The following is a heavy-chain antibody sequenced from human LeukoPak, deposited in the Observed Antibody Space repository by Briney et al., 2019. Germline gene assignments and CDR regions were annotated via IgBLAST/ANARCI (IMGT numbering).Heavy chain of an antibody. CDR3: ARDFADCSSTGCYVPDWYFDL. V-gene: IGHV1-3*01. J-gene: IGHJ2*01. CDR2: INAGNGNT. Sequence: ASVKASCKASGYTFTSYAMHWVRQATGQRLEWMGWINAGNGNTKYSQKFQGRVTITRDTSASTAYMELSSLRSEDTAVYYCARDFADCSSTGCYVPDWYFDLWGRGTLVTVSS. D-gene: IGHD2-2*01. CDR1: GYTFTSYA.